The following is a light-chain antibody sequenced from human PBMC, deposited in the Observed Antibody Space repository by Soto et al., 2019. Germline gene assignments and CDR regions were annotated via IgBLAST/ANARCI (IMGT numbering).Light chain of an antibody. Sequence: DIQMTQSPSSLSASVGDRVTITCRASQSISSYLNWYQQKPGKAPKLLIYYASSLQSGVPSRFSGSGSGTDFTLTISSLQPEDFATYYCQQSYSTLLFTFGPGTKVDIK. V-gene: IGKV1-39*01. CDR2: YAS. J-gene: IGKJ3*01. CDR3: QQSYSTLLFT. CDR1: QSISSY.